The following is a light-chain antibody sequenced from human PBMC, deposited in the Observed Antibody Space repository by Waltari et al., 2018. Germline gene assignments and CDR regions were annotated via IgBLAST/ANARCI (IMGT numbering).Light chain of an antibody. Sequence: QSVLTQPPSASGTPGQRVTISCSGNSSNIGGNYVCWYQQVPGTAPKLLIYRDDQRPSGVPARSSGSKSGTSASLAIGGLRSEDESDYHCATWDDSLGGVVFGGGTKLTVL. CDR3: ATWDDSLGGVV. J-gene: IGLJ2*01. V-gene: IGLV1-47*01. CDR2: RDD. CDR1: SSNIGGNY.